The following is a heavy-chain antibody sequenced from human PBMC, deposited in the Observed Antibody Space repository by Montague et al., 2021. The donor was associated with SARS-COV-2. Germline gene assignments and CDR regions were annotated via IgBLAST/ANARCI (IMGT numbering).Heavy chain of an antibody. CDR1: GASISSSDYY. Sequence: SETLSLTCSVSGASISSSDYYWGWIRQPPGKGLGWIGSIYYSGITHYDPSLKSRATLSVDTSKNQFSLRLRSVTAADTAVYYCARFPPGVRSSAFDIWGQGTMVTVSS. V-gene: IGHV4-39*01. J-gene: IGHJ3*02. CDR3: ARFPPGVRSSAFDI. CDR2: IYYSGIT. D-gene: IGHD2-8*01.